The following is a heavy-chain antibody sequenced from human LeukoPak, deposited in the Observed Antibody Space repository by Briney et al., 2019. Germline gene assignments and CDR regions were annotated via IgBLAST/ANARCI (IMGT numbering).Heavy chain of an antibody. V-gene: IGHV3-30*04. Sequence: PGGSLRLSCAASGFTFSSYAMHWVRQAPGKGLEWVAVISYDGSNKYYADSVKGRFTISRDNSKNTLYLQMNSLRAEDTAVYYCARDLMDYGDYLKGYYYYYGMDVWGQGTTVTVSS. CDR1: GFTFSSYA. J-gene: IGHJ6*02. D-gene: IGHD4-17*01. CDR3: ARDLMDYGDYLKGYYYYYGMDV. CDR2: ISYDGSNK.